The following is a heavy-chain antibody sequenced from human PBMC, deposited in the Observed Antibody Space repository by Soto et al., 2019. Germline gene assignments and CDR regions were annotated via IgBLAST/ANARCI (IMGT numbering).Heavy chain of an antibody. V-gene: IGHV3-74*01. CDR2: INSDGSST. CDR3: AREDEQLGNWFDP. J-gene: IGHJ5*02. D-gene: IGHD6-6*01. Sequence: GGSLRLSCAASGFTFSSYWMNWVRQAPGKGLVWVSRINSDGSSTSYADSVKGRFTISRDNAKNTLYLQMNSLRAEDTAVYYCAREDEQLGNWFDPWGQGTLVTVSS. CDR1: GFTFSSYW.